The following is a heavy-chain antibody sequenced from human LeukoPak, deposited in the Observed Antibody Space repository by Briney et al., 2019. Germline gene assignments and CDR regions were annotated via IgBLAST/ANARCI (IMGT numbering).Heavy chain of an antibody. D-gene: IGHD6-13*01. J-gene: IGHJ3*02. Sequence: SQTLSLTCTVSGGSLSSGDYYWSWLRQPPGKGLEWIGYIYYSGSTYYNPSLKSRVTISVDTSKNQFSLKLSSVTAADTAVYYCARDFIATTGAFDIWGQGTMVTVSS. CDR1: GGSLSSGDYY. V-gene: IGHV4-30-4*08. CDR2: IYYSGST. CDR3: ARDFIATTGAFDI.